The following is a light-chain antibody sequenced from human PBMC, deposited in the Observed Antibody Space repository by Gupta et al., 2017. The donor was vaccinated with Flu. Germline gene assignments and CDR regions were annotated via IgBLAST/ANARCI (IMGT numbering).Light chain of an antibody. J-gene: IGLJ2*01. V-gene: IGLV2-11*01. CDR3: CSYAGSYTYVV. CDR2: DVS. CDR1: SSDVGGYNY. Sequence: QSALTQPRSVSGSPGQSVTISCTGTSSDVGGYNYVSWYQQHPGKAPKLMIYDVSKRSSGGPDRFSGSKSGNTASLTIAGLQAEDEADYYCCSYAGSYTYVVFGGGTKLTVL.